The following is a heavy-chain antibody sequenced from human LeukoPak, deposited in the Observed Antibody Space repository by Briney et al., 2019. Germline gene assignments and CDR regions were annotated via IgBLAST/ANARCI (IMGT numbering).Heavy chain of an antibody. V-gene: IGHV1-46*01. CDR2: INPSGGTT. D-gene: IGHD3-16*01. CDR3: ARDDYRARLGTNFDY. J-gene: IGHJ4*02. Sequence: ASVTVSCKASGYTFTMYYMHWVRQAPGQGLEWMGLINPSGGTTSYAQKFQGRVTMTRDMSTSTVYMELSSLRSEDTAVYYCARDDYRARLGTNFDYWGQGALVTVSS. CDR1: GYTFTMYY.